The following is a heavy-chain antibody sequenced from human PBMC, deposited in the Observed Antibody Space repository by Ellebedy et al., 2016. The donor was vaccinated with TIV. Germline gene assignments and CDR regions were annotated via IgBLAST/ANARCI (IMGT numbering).Heavy chain of an antibody. J-gene: IGHJ4*02. CDR1: GYTFTWHY. V-gene: IGHV1-2*02. Sequence: ASVKVSXXTSGYTFTWHYMHWLRQAPGQGLEWMGWMHPESGDTHYAQKFQGRVTMTRDTSVSTAYMELTSLRFDDTAVYFCATETWYYAYWGQGTLITVSS. D-gene: IGHD3-10*01. CDR3: ATETWYYAY. CDR2: MHPESGDT.